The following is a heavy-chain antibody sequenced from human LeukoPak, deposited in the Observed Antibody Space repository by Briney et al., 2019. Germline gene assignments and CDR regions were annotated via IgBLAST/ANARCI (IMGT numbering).Heavy chain of an antibody. CDR1: GFSLSNYW. Sequence: GSLRLSCAASGFSLSNYWMHWVRQAPGKGLEYVSAISSSGDSTYYADSVKGRFTISRDNSKNTLYLQMSSLRPEDAAVYYCVKDGMAVAGTAPLDYWGLGTLVTVSS. J-gene: IGHJ4*02. V-gene: IGHV3-64D*08. CDR3: VKDGMAVAGTAPLDY. D-gene: IGHD6-19*01. CDR2: ISSSGDST.